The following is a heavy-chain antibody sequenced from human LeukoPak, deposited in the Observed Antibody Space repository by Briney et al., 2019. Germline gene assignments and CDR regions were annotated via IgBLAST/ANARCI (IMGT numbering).Heavy chain of an antibody. CDR2: INPNSGGT. CDR3: ARARIGEYGMDV. CDR1: GYTFTGYY. D-gene: IGHD3-10*01. Sequence: GASVKVSCKASGYTFTGYYMHWVRQAPGQGLEWMGWINPNSGGTNYALKFQGRVTMTRDTSISTAYMELSRLRSDDTAVYYCARARIGEYGMDVWGQGTTVTVSS. V-gene: IGHV1-2*02. J-gene: IGHJ6*02.